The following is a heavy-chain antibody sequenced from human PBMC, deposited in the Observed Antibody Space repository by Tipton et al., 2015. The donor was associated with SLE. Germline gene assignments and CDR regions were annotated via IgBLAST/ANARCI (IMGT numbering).Heavy chain of an antibody. CDR2: IHSSGST. CDR3: AKDDQNYYYYGMDV. CDR1: GGSISSHY. V-gene: IGHV4-59*11. Sequence: TLSLTCSVSGGSISSHYWSWIRQTPGKGLEWIGYIHSSGSTNYNPSLKSRVTISVDTSKKQFSLKLTSVTAADTAVYYCAKDDQNYYYYGMDVWGQGTTVTVSS. J-gene: IGHJ6*02.